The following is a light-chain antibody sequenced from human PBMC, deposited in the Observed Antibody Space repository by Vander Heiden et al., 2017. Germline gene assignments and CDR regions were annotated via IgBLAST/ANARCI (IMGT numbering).Light chain of an antibody. V-gene: IGKV1-33*01. CDR3: QQYDNLP. CDR1: QDISNY. J-gene: IGKJ4*01. Sequence: DLQLTQSPSSLSASVGDRVTITCQASQDISNYLNWYQQKPGKAPKRLIYDASDLETGVPSRFSGSGSGTDFTFTISSLQPEDIATYYCQQYDNLPFGEGTKVEIK. CDR2: DAS.